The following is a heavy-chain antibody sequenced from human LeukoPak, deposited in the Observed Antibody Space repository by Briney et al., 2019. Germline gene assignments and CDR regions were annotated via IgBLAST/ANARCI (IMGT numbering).Heavy chain of an antibody. D-gene: IGHD6-13*01. CDR3: ARGRTVNTRWYPYEY. CDR1: GFSITYGGYY. J-gene: IGHJ4*02. CDR2: IHPSGTS. Sequence: SETLSLTCTVSGFSITYGGYYWAWLRQSPGKGLEWIGYIHPSGTSDYNPSLNSRVSISVDTSKNQFSLKLSSVTAADTAVYYCARGRTVNTRWYPYEYWGQGTLVTVSS. V-gene: IGHV4-30-2*06.